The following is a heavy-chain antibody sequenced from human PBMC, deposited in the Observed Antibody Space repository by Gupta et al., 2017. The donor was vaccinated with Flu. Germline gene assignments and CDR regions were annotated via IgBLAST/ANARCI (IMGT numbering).Heavy chain of an antibody. V-gene: IGHV3-74*01. CDR3: ARVGSGLWYFDL. Sequence: EVQLVESGGGLVQPGGSLRLSCAVSGFTFSNYWMHWVRQAPGKGLEWVSRIKTDGSIISYADSVKRRFSISRDNAKNTLYLQMNSLRAEDTAIDYCARVGSGLWYFDLWGRGTRGTVSS. CDR1: GFTFSNYW. J-gene: IGHJ2*01. D-gene: IGHD3-10*01. CDR2: IKTDGSII.